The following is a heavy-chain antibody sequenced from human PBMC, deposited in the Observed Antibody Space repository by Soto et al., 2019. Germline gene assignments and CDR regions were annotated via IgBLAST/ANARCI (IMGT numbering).Heavy chain of an antibody. CDR1: GFSLNTIEMC. Sequence: SGPTLVNPTQTLTLTCTFSGFSLNTIEMCVSWIRQPPGKALEWLARIDWDDDKYYSTSLKTRLTISKDTSKNQVVLTMTNMDPVDTATYYCARIAWNEYYFDYWGQGIPVTVSS. V-gene: IGHV2-70*11. CDR2: IDWDDDK. J-gene: IGHJ4*02. D-gene: IGHD1-1*01. CDR3: ARIAWNEYYFDY.